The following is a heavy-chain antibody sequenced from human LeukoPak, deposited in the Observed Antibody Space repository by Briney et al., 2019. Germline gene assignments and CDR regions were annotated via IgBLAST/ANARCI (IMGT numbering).Heavy chain of an antibody. V-gene: IGHV1-18*04. J-gene: IGHJ5*02. D-gene: IGHD6-19*01. CDR1: GYTFTSYY. Sequence: ASVKVSCKASGYTFTSYYMHWVRQAPGQGLEWMGWISAYNGNTNYAQKLQGRVTMTTDTSTSTAYMELRSLRSDDTAVYYCARDPGSSGSNWFGPWGQGTLVTVSS. CDR2: ISAYNGNT. CDR3: ARDPGSSGSNWFGP.